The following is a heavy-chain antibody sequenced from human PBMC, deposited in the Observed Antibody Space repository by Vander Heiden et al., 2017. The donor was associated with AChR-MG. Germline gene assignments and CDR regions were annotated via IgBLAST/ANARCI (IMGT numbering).Heavy chain of an antibody. CDR2: IKQDGSEK. J-gene: IGHJ6*02. D-gene: IGHD2-2*02. V-gene: IGHV3-7*01. CDR1: GSTFSSYW. CDR3: ARVAPAAIRDYYYYYGMDV. Sequence: EVQLVESGGGLVQPGGSLRLYCADSGSTFSSYWMSWVRQAPGKGLEWVANIKQDGSEKYYVDSVKGRFTISRDNAKNSLYLQMNSLRAEDTAVYYCARVAPAAIRDYYYYYGMDVWGQGTTVTVSS.